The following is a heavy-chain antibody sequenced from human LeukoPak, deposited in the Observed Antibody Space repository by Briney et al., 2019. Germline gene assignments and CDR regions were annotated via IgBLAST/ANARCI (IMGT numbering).Heavy chain of an antibody. V-gene: IGHV3-30-3*01. D-gene: IGHD6-19*01. CDR2: ISYDGSNK. Sequence: GGSLRLSCAASGFTFSSYAMHWVRQAPGKGLEWVAVISYDGSNKYYADSVKGRFTISRDNSKNTLYLQMNSLRAEDTAVYYSARDKPVTYIAVAGNLYWGQGTLVTVSS. CDR1: GFTFSSYA. J-gene: IGHJ4*02. CDR3: ARDKPVTYIAVAGNLY.